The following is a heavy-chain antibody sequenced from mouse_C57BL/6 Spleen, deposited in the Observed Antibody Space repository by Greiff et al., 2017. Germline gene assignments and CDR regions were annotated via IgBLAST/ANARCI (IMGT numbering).Heavy chain of an antibody. Sequence: QVQLQQSGAELVRPGTSVKVSCKASGYAFTNYLIEWVKQRPGQGLEWIGVIYPGSGGTNYNEKFKGKATLTADKSSSTAYMQLSSLTSEDSAVYFCAREDYDYGAMDYWGQGTSVTVSS. CDR3: AREDYDYGAMDY. D-gene: IGHD1-1*02. CDR1: GYAFTNYL. CDR2: IYPGSGGT. J-gene: IGHJ4*01. V-gene: IGHV1-54*01.